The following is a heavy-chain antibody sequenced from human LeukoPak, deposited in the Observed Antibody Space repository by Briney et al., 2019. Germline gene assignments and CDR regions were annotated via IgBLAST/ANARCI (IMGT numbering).Heavy chain of an antibody. CDR1: GGSISSYY. V-gene: IGHV4-4*07. Sequence: SETLSLTCTVSGGSISSYYWSWIRQPAGKGLEWIGRIYTSGSTNYNPSLKSRVTMSVDTSKNQFSLKLSSVTAADTAVYYCVRVSYYYDSSGYYVNWFDPWGQGTLVTVSS. D-gene: IGHD3-22*01. CDR2: IYTSGST. J-gene: IGHJ5*02. CDR3: VRVSYYYDSSGYYVNWFDP.